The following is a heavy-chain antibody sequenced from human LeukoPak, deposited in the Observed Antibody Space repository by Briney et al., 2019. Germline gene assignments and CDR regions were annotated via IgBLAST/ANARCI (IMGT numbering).Heavy chain of an antibody. CDR2: ISGSGGST. CDR3: AKRESSSWDYYYGMDV. V-gene: IGHV3-23*01. D-gene: IGHD6-13*01. J-gene: IGHJ6*02. CDR1: GFTFSSYA. Sequence: PGGSLRLSCAASGFTFSSYAMSWVRQAPGKGLEWVSAISGSGGSTYYADSVKGRRTISRDNSKNTLYLQMNSLRAEDTAVYYCAKRESSSWDYYYGMDVWGQGTTVTVSS.